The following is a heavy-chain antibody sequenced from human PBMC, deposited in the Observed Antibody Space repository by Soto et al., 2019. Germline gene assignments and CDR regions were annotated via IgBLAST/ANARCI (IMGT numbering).Heavy chain of an antibody. CDR3: AGVASGSTWDYFGY. D-gene: IGHD3-10*01. J-gene: IGHJ4*02. V-gene: IGHV1-69*06. CDR1: GDTFTKYA. CDR2: IVPVFGRV. Sequence: QVHLVQSGAEVRKPGSSVRVSCKASGDTFTKYAISWLRQAPGQGLEWMGGIVPVFGRVTYAQRFQDRVSIIADKSTATSYLELTSLTADDTAVYYCAGVASGSTWDYFGYWGQGTLVTVSS.